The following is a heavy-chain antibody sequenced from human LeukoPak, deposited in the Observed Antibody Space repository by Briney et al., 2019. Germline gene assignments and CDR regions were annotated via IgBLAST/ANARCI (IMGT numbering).Heavy chain of an antibody. D-gene: IGHD3-3*01. CDR3: ARDFTSTYDFWSGYQRVYYYYYMDV. J-gene: IGHJ6*03. CDR1: GFTFSSND. Sequence: GGSLRLSCAACGFTFSSNDIHWVRQTAGKGLEWVSGIGTADDTDYPGSVKGQFTISREKAKNSLNLQMNSLRAEDTALYYCARDFTSTYDFWSGYQRVYYYYYMDVWGKGTTVTVSS. CDR2: IGTADDT. V-gene: IGHV3-13*03.